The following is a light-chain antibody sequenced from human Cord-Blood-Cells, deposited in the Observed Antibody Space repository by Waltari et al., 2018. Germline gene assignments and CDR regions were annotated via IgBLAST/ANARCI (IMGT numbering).Light chain of an antibody. CDR2: EAS. J-gene: IGKJ1*01. CDR3: QQRSNWPPWT. CDR1: QSVSSY. V-gene: IGKV3-11*01. Sequence: EIVLTQSPATMSLSTGERDTLSCRASQSVSSYLAWYQQKPGHAPRLLIYEASNRATGIPARFSGSGSGTDFTLTISSLEPEDFAVYYCQQRSNWPPWTFGQGTKVEIK.